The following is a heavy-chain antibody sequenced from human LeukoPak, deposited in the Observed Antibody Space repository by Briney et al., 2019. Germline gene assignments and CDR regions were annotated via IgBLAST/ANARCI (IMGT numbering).Heavy chain of an antibody. CDR2: IYHSGST. V-gene: IGHV4-38-2*01. CDR1: GFSFSGFW. Sequence: GSLRLSCAASGFSFSGFWMSWIRQPPGKGLEWVASIYHSGSTYYNTSLKSRVTISIDTSKNQFSLRLSSVTAADTAVYYCARSVATIDYWGQGTLVTVSS. CDR3: ARSVATIDY. J-gene: IGHJ4*02. D-gene: IGHD5-12*01.